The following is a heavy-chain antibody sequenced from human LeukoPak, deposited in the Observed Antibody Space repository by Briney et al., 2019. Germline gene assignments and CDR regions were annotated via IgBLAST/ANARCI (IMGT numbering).Heavy chain of an antibody. CDR3: ARRCGGDCYSGNDTFDI. CDR2: ISYSGST. Sequence: SETLSLTCAVSGGPISSYYWSWIRQPPGKGLEWVGYISYSGSTNYNPSLKSRVPISVDTSKHQFSLELSSVTAADTAVYYCARRCGGDCYSGNDTFDIWGQGTMVTVSS. V-gene: IGHV4-59*08. CDR1: GGPISSYY. D-gene: IGHD2-21*02. J-gene: IGHJ3*02.